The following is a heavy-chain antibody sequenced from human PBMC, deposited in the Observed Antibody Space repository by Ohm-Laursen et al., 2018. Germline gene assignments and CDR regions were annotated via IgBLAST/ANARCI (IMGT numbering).Heavy chain of an antibody. Sequence: SLRLSCAASGFTFSSYAMSWVRQAPGMGLEWVSAISGRTSSTYYADSVKGRFTISRDNSKDTLYLQMNSLRADDTAIYYCAKDGGQRIYSDFGYNWFDPWGQGTPVTVSS. CDR3: AKDGGQRIYSDFGYNWFDP. D-gene: IGHD4-11*01. V-gene: IGHV3-23*01. J-gene: IGHJ5*02. CDR2: ISGRTSST. CDR1: GFTFSSYA.